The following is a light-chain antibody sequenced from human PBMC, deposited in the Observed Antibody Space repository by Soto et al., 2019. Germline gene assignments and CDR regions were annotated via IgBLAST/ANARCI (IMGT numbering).Light chain of an antibody. CDR2: DVN. V-gene: IGLV2-14*01. J-gene: IGLJ1*01. CDR1: NSDVGSSTY. Sequence: QSVLTQPASVSGSPGQSISISCTGTNSDVGSSTYVTWYQQYPDKAPTLVIFDVNNRPSGISNRFSGSKSGNTASLTISGLQAEDEADYYCCSYPSSATYVFGTGTKVTVL. CDR3: CSYPSSATYV.